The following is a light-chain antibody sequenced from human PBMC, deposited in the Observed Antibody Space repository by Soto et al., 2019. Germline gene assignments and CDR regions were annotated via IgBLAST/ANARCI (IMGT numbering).Light chain of an antibody. V-gene: IGKV3-15*01. Sequence: ETVMTQSPATLSVSPGERATLSCRASQSVSSKLAWFQQKPGQAPRLLIYGASTRATGIPARFSGSGSGTEFTLTITSLQAEDFAVYYCQQYNNWPPYTFGQGTKLEIK. CDR2: GAS. J-gene: IGKJ2*01. CDR3: QQYNNWPPYT. CDR1: QSVSSK.